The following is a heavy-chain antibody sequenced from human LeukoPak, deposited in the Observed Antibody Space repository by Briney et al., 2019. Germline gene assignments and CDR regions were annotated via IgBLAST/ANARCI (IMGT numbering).Heavy chain of an antibody. J-gene: IGHJ4*02. D-gene: IGHD6-19*01. Sequence: GGSLRLSRAVSGFNFRDHWMDWVRQAPGKGLEWVGHIKNDGSESYYVDSLNGRFSISRDNTNNALYLQMNSLRVEDTAVYYCAKNNGWFHLAQWGQGTLVTVSS. CDR1: GFNFRDHW. V-gene: IGHV3-7*03. CDR3: AKNNGWFHLAQ. CDR2: IKNDGSES.